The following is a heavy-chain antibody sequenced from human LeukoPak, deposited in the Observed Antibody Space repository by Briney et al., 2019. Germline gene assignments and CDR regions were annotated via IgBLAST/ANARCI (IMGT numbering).Heavy chain of an antibody. V-gene: IGHV3-21*01. D-gene: IGHD2-15*01. CDR2: ISTSSSYI. CDR3: ARGADGVSSNSRGWFDP. CDR1: GFTFSSYS. Sequence: PGGSLRLSCTASGFTFSSYSMNWVRQAPGKGLEWVSSISTSSSYIYYADSVKGRFTISRDNARNSLYLQMNTLRAEHTAVYSCARGADGVSSNSRGWFDPWGQGTLVTVSS. J-gene: IGHJ5*02.